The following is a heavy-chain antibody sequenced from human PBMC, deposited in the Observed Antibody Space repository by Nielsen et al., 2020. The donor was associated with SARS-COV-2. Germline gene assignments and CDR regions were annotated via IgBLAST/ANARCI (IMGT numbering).Heavy chain of an antibody. CDR2: ISYDGSNK. CDR3: ARMGIDSGSYSDY. V-gene: IGHV3-30*04. D-gene: IGHD1-26*01. J-gene: IGHJ4*02. Sequence: GESLKISCAASGFTFSSYAMHWVRQAPGKGLEWVAVISYDGSNKYYADSVKGRSTISRDNSKNTLYLQMNSLRAEDTAVYYCARMGIDSGSYSDYWGQGTLVTVSS. CDR1: GFTFSSYA.